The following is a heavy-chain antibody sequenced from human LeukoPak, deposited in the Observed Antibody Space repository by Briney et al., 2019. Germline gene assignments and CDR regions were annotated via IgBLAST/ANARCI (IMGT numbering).Heavy chain of an antibody. Sequence: ASVKVSCKASGYTFTGYYMHWVRQAPGQGLEWMGWINPNSGGTNYAQKFQGRVTMTRDTSISTAYMELSRLRSDDTAVYYCARNGGSYDILTGYYMGNWFDPWGQGTLVTVPS. J-gene: IGHJ5*02. CDR2: INPNSGGT. V-gene: IGHV1-2*02. CDR3: ARNGGSYDILTGYYMGNWFDP. D-gene: IGHD3-9*01. CDR1: GYTFTGYY.